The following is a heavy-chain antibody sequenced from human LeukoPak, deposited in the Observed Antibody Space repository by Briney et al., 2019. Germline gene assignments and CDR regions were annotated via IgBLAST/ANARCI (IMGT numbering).Heavy chain of an antibody. J-gene: IGHJ4*02. Sequence: GGSLRLSCAASGFTCSSYAMSWIRQAPGKGLEWVSAISGSGGSTYYADSVKGRFTISRDNSKNTLYLQMNSLRAEDTAVYYCARRDGYYYDSSGSGYWGQGTLVTVSS. CDR2: ISGSGGST. CDR1: GFTCSSYA. CDR3: ARRDGYYYDSSGSGY. V-gene: IGHV3-23*01. D-gene: IGHD3-22*01.